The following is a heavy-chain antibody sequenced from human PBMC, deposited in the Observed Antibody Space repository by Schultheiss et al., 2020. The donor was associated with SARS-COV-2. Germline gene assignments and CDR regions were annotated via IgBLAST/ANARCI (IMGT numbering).Heavy chain of an antibody. CDR1: EFTFSSYA. Sequence: GGSLRLSCAASEFTFSSYAMSWVRRAPGEGLEWVSAISASGASTYYADSVKGRFTISRDNSKNTLFLQMNSLRAEDTAVYYCARDRIAAAGRSYYYMDVWGKGTTVTVSS. J-gene: IGHJ6*03. V-gene: IGHV3-23*01. CDR2: ISASGAST. D-gene: IGHD6-13*01. CDR3: ARDRIAAAGRSYYYMDV.